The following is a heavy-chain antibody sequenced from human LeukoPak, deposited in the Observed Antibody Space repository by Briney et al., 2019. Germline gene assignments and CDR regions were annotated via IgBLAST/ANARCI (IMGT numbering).Heavy chain of an antibody. CDR2: INTSGIT. J-gene: IGHJ2*01. Sequence: WESLSLSCTVSGGSISSYYMSWVRQPAGKGLEWVGRINTSGITNFNPTLKSRVTMSVDTPKNQFSPKLRSVTAAGTGVYYWARMGTGYCSSIICVGYFDLWGRGTLVTLPT. CDR1: GGSISSYY. CDR3: ARMGTGYCSSIICVGYFDL. D-gene: IGHD2-2*01. V-gene: IGHV4-4*07.